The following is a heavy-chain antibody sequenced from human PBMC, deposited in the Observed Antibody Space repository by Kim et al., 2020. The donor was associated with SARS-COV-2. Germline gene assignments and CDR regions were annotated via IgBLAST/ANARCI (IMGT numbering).Heavy chain of an antibody. J-gene: IGHJ6*02. CDR3: ARALELRLYYYNGMDV. V-gene: IGHV1-46*01. D-gene: IGHD1-7*01. CDR1: GYMFTSYY. Sequence: ASVKVSCKASGYMFTSYYMHWVRQAPGQGLEWMGVISPTVGSTNYAQNFQGRVTMTRDTSTSTVYMELSSLSSEDTAVYYCARALELRLYYYNGMDVWGQGTTVTVS. CDR2: ISPTVGST.